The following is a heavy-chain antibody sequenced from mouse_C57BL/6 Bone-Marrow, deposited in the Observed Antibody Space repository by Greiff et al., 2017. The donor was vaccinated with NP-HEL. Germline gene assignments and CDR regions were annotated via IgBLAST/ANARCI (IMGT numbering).Heavy chain of an antibody. CDR2: ISSGSSTI. J-gene: IGHJ3*01. Sequence: EVKLMESGGGLVKPGGSLKLSCAASGFTFSDYGMHWVRQAPEKGLEWVAYISSGSSTIYYADTVKGRFTISRDNAKNTLFLQMTSLRFEETACYYCARGGKLLGWFAYGAQGILVTVSA. V-gene: IGHV5-17*01. CDR1: GFTFSDYG. D-gene: IGHD1-1*01. CDR3: ARGGKLLGWFAY.